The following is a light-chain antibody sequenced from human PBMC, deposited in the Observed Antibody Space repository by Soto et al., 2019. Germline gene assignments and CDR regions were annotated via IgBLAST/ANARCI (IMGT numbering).Light chain of an antibody. J-gene: IGLJ2*01. Sequence: QSALTQPPSASGTPGQRVTISCSGSSSNIGSNTVNWYQQLPGTAPKLLIYSNNQRPSGVPDRFSGSKSGTSASLAISGLKSEDEADYYCAAWDDSLNGVVFGGGTKVTVL. V-gene: IGLV1-44*01. CDR1: SSNIGSNT. CDR2: SNN. CDR3: AAWDDSLNGVV.